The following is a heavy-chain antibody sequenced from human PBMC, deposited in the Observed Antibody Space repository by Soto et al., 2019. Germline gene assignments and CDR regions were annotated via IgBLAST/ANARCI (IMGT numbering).Heavy chain of an antibody. Sequence: LRLSCAASGFTLRSHGMNWVRQAPGKGLEWVANIKQDGSEKYYVDSVKGRFTISRDNAKNSLYLQMNSLRAEDTAVYYCAVGVVMIRDAFDIWGQGTMVTVSS. V-gene: IGHV3-7*03. CDR1: GFTLRSHG. D-gene: IGHD3-3*01. J-gene: IGHJ3*02. CDR3: AVGVVMIRDAFDI. CDR2: IKQDGSEK.